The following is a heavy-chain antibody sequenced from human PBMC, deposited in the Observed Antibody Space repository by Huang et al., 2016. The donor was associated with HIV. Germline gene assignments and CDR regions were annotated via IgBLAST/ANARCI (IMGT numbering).Heavy chain of an antibody. V-gene: IGHV3-21*01. D-gene: IGHD2-8*01. J-gene: IGHJ4*02. CDR2: ISSSSSYI. CDR1: GFSLSTHD. Sequence: EVQLVESGGGLVKPGGSLRLSCAASGFSLSTHDMNWVRQAPGKGREWVPSISSSSSYIYYGDSVKGRFTIARDKAKNSRCLGMNRRGDEDTAVYYCARAAVSGLMVYGRPKDSFDYWGQGTLGTVSS. CDR3: ARAAVSGLMVYGRPKDSFDY.